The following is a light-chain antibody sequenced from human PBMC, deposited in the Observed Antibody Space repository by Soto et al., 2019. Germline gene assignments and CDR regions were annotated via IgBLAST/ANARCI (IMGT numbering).Light chain of an antibody. Sequence: QSVLTQPASVSGSPGQSITISCTGTGSDVGGYNYVSWSQQHPGKAPQLMIYEVSNRPSGVSNRFSGSKSGNTASLTISGLQAEDEADYYCAAWDDSLNGGVFGGGTKLTVL. V-gene: IGLV2-14*01. CDR3: AAWDDSLNGGV. J-gene: IGLJ2*01. CDR1: GSDVGGYNY. CDR2: EVS.